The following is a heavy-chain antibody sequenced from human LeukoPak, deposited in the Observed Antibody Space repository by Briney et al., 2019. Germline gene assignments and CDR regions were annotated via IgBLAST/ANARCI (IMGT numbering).Heavy chain of an antibody. J-gene: IGHJ3*02. V-gene: IGHV4-59*01. Sequence: PSETLSLTCTVSGGSISSYYWSWIRQPPGKGLEWIGYIYYSGSTNYNPSLKSRVTISVDTSKNQFSLKLSSVTAADTAVYYCARAAYYDSSGYYLSLTFGGAFDIWGQGTMVTVSS. CDR2: IYYSGST. CDR1: GGSISSYY. D-gene: IGHD3-22*01. CDR3: ARAAYYDSSGYYLSLTFGGAFDI.